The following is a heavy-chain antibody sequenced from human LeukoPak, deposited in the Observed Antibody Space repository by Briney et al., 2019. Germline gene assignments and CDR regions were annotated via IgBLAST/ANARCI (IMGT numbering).Heavy chain of an antibody. CDR1: GFTFSSYA. D-gene: IGHD2-2*02. J-gene: IGHJ6*03. CDR2: ISSNGGST. Sequence: GGSLRLSCAASGFTFSSYAMHWVRQAPGKGLEYVSAISSNGGSTYYANSVKGRFTISRDNSKNTLYLQMGSLRAEDMAVYYCARGRYCSSTSCYTGYYYYMDVWGKGTTVNVSS. V-gene: IGHV3-64*01. CDR3: ARGRYCSSTSCYTGYYYYMDV.